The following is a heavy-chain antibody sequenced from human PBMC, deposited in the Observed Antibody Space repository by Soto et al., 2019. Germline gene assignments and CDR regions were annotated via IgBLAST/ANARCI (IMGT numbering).Heavy chain of an antibody. V-gene: IGHV3-23*01. CDR3: ARGASVAARTNWFDP. CDR2: ISGSGGTT. D-gene: IGHD6-6*01. Sequence: GGSLRLSCAASGFTFSSYAMSWVRQAPGKGLEWVSAISGSGGTTYYADSVKGRFTISRDNSMNTLFLQMNSLRAEDTAVYYCARGASVAARTNWFDPWGQGTLVTVSS. J-gene: IGHJ5*02. CDR1: GFTFSSYA.